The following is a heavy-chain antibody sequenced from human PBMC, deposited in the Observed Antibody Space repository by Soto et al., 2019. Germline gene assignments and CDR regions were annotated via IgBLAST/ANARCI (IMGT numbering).Heavy chain of an antibody. Sequence: LXLSFAASCFTFSIFGMNWVRQPPVKGLEWVSYIGISTSTRYYSDSVKGRFTISRDDARNSLYLQMNSLGAEDTAVYYCARDRGNNFYDYWGQGTLVTVSS. V-gene: IGHV3-48*01. CDR1: CFTFSIFG. CDR2: IGISTSTR. J-gene: IGHJ4*02. CDR3: ARDRGNNFYDY. D-gene: IGHD1-1*01.